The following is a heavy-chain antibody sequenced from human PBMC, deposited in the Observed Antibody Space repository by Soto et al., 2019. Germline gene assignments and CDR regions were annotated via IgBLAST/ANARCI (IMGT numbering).Heavy chain of an antibody. J-gene: IGHJ4*02. Sequence: QVQLVQSGAEVKKPGSSVKVSCKASGGTFSSYAISWVRQAPGQGLEWMGGIIPIFGTANYAQKFQGRVTTTADKSTSTAYMELCRLRSDDTAVYYCAREASVAGPYFADWGQGTRVTVSS. D-gene: IGHD6-19*01. CDR1: GGTFSSYA. V-gene: IGHV1-69*06. CDR2: IIPIFGTA. CDR3: AREASVAGPYFAD.